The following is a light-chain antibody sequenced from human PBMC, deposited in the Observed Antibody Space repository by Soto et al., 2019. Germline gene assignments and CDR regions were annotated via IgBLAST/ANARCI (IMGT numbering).Light chain of an antibody. Sequence: DISVNQGVCTLSAPLRYTVTVTCRVSQSVSGWLAWYQQKPGEAPKLLIYDASALPRGVPSRFSGSGSGTKFTLTIASLQPDDFATYYCPQYETFSGTFGPGTKVDIK. CDR3: PQYETFSGT. J-gene: IGKJ1*01. CDR1: QSVSGW. V-gene: IGKV1-5*01. CDR2: DAS.